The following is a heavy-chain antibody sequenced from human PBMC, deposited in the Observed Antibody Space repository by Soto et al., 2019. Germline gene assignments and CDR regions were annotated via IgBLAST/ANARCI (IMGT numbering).Heavy chain of an antibody. CDR3: ATSYGSGSTHFDS. J-gene: IGHJ4*02. CDR1: GGTFNSYT. D-gene: IGHD3-10*01. V-gene: IGHV1-69*02. CDR2: VNPIVGMS. Sequence: QVQLVQSGAEVKKPGSSVKVSCTASGGTFNSYTINWVRQAPGQRPEWVGRVNPIVGMSSSASKFQGRVTLTADKSRSKAYMGLPGLKSEDTAVYYCATSYGSGSTHFDSWGQGTLVTVSS.